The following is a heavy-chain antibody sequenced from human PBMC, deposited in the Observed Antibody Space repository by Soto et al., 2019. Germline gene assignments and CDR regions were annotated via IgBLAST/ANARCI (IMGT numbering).Heavy chain of an antibody. CDR2: IYYSGST. V-gene: IGHV4-31*03. J-gene: IGHJ6*02. Sequence: SETLSLTCTVSGGSISSGGYYWSWIRQHPGKGLEWIGYIYYSGSTYYNPSLKSRVTISVDTSKNQFSLKLSSVTAADTAVYYCASSGPAAMAYYYYGMDGRGQGTTVTVSS. D-gene: IGHD2-2*01. CDR1: GGSISSGGYY. CDR3: ASSGPAAMAYYYYGMDG.